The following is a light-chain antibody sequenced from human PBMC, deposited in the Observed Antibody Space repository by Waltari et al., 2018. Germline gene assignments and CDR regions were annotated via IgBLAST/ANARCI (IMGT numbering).Light chain of an antibody. CDR2: KGI. Sequence: QTVVTQEPSLSVSPGGTVTLTCALSPGSVSSTSYPTWYQQTPDQPPRTLVYKGISRSSGVPDRFSGSILGNTAALTITGAQADDESDYYCSMYMGSGVWVFGGGTKLTVL. J-gene: IGLJ3*02. V-gene: IGLV8-61*01. CDR1: PGSVSSTSY. CDR3: SMYMGSGVWV.